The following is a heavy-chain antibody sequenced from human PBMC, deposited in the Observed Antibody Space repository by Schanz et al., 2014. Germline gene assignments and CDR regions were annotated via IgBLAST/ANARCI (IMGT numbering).Heavy chain of an antibody. J-gene: IGHJ1*01. CDR1: GYTFTSYG. CDR2: ISDYNADT. CDR3: AGPTYSSSWYGGSEYFQH. V-gene: IGHV1-18*04. D-gene: IGHD6-13*01. Sequence: QVQLVQSGAEVKKPGASVKVSCKASGYTFTSYGISWVRQAPGQGPEWMGWISDYNADTKYAQKVQGRVTMTTDTSTSTAYLELRSLRSDDTAVYYCAGPTYSSSWYGGSEYFQHWGQGTRVTVSS.